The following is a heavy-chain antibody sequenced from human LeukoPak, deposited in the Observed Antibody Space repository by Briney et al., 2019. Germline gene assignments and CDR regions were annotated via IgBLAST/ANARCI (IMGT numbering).Heavy chain of an antibody. CDR1: GFTLSSYW. CDR3: ASDHGLWFGTNWFDP. J-gene: IGHJ5*02. D-gene: IGHD3-10*01. V-gene: IGHV3-7*03. CDR2: IKQGGSEK. Sequence: PGVSLRLSCAASGFTLSSYWMIGVPQAPGKGLEWVANIKQGGSEKYYVDSVKGRFTISRDNAKNSLYLQMNSLRAEDTAVYYCASDHGLWFGTNWFDPWGQGTLVTVSS.